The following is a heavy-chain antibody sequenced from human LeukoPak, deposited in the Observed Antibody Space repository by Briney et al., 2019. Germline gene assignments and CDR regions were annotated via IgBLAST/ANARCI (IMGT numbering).Heavy chain of an antibody. CDR1: GGSISSYY. CDR2: IYYSGST. V-gene: IGHV4-59*01. Sequence: PSETLSLTCTVSGGSISSYYWSWIRQPPGKGLEWIGYIYYSGSTNYNPSLKSRVTISVDTSKNQFSLKLSSVTAADTAVYYCAKVDIVVVQGGYFDYWGQGTLVTVSS. J-gene: IGHJ4*02. D-gene: IGHD2-15*01. CDR3: AKVDIVVVQGGYFDY.